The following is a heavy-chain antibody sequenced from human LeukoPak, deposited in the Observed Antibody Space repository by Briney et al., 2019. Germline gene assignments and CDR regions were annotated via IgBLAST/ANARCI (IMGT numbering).Heavy chain of an antibody. CDR2: IYSGGST. D-gene: IGHD3-22*01. V-gene: IGHV3-53*01. Sequence: TGGSLRLSCAASGFTFSSYAMSWVRQAPGKGLEWVSVIYSGGSTYYADSVKGRFTISRDNSKNTLYLQMNSLRAEDTAVYYCAREGRTMNAFDIWGQGTMVTVSS. J-gene: IGHJ3*02. CDR3: AREGRTMNAFDI. CDR1: GFTFSSYA.